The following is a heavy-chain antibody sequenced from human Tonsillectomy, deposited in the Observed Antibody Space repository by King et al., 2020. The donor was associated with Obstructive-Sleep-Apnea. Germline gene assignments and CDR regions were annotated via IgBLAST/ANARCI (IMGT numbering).Heavy chain of an antibody. Sequence: QLVQSGGGLVQPGRSLRLSCAASGFTFDDYGMHWVRQAPGKGLEWVSGINWNSGSMGYADSVKGRFTISRDNAKNSLYVQMNSLRPEDTALYYCAKSYKSGWYVPFDYWGQGTLVTVSS. D-gene: IGHD6-19*01. J-gene: IGHJ4*02. CDR1: GFTFDDYG. CDR2: INWNSGSM. CDR3: AKSYKSGWYVPFDY. V-gene: IGHV3-9*01.